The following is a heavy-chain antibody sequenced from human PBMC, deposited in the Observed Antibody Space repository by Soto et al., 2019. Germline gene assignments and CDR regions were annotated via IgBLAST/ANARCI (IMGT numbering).Heavy chain of an antibody. J-gene: IGHJ4*02. CDR3: EKDRGHYDSSGPPCY. CDR2: ISGSGGST. CDR1: GFTFSSYA. Sequence: HPGGSLRLSCAASGFTFSSYAMSWVRQAPGKGLEWVSAISGSGGSTYYADSVKGRFTISRDNSKNTLYLQMNSLRAEDTAVYYCEKDRGHYDSSGPPCYCGQGPLVTVYS. D-gene: IGHD3-22*01. V-gene: IGHV3-23*01.